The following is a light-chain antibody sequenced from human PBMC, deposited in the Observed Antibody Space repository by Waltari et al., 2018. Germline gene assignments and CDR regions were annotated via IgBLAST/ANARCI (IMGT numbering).Light chain of an antibody. Sequence: QSVLTQPPSVSGAPGQRITISCTGTSSNIGAGYDVHWYLQLPGTAPKLPILGNIHRPSGVPDRFSASKSDTSASLAITGLQAEDEADYYCQSYDSSLSGVIFGGGTKLTVL. CDR3: QSYDSSLSGVI. CDR2: GNI. CDR1: SSNIGAGYD. V-gene: IGLV1-40*01. J-gene: IGLJ2*01.